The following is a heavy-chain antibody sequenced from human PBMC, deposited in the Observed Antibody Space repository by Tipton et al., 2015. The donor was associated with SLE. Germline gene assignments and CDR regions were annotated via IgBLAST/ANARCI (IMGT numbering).Heavy chain of an antibody. Sequence: TLSLTCAVSGDSISISTYSWGWIRQPPGKGLEWIGSMFYSGSTYYNSSLKSRVTISVDTSKNQFSLKLSSVTAADTSVYYCVRQPTEGWFDPWGQGTLVTVSS. CDR3: VRQPTEGWFDP. CDR2: MFYSGST. CDR1: GDSISISTYS. V-gene: IGHV4-39*01. J-gene: IGHJ5*02.